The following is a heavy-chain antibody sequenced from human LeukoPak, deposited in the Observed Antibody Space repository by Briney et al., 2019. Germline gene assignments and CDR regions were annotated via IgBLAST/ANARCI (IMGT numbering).Heavy chain of an antibody. CDR2: ISTYDGNT. D-gene: IGHD1-20*01. J-gene: IGHJ4*02. CDR3: ARDNNWSFKFSSFDY. Sequence: GASVKVSCKASGYTFTWYGISWVRRAPGQGLEWMGWISTYDGNTNYAQKLQGRLTMTRDTSTSTAYMELRSLRSDDTAVYYCARDNNWSFKFSSFDYWGQGTLVTVSS. CDR1: GYTFTWYG. V-gene: IGHV1-18*01.